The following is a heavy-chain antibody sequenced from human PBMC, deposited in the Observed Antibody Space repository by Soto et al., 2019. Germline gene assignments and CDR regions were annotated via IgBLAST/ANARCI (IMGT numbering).Heavy chain of an antibody. CDR3: VRSVGSTTGWFDP. D-gene: IGHD1-26*01. CDR2: IYPGDSHS. Sequence: GSLKISCQGSGYSFTNYWIGWVRQLPGKGLEWMGFIYPGDSHSRYSRSFEGQVTISADKSSSTAYLHWSSLKASDTAMYYCVRSVGSTTGWFDPWGQGTLVTVPQ. CDR1: GYSFTNYW. V-gene: IGHV5-51*01. J-gene: IGHJ5*02.